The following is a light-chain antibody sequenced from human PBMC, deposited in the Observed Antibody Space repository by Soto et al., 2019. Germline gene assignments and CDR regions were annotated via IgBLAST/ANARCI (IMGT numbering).Light chain of an antibody. CDR2: EDS. CDR1: SSDVGSYNL. Sequence: QSVLTQPASVSGSPGQSITISCTRTSSDVGSYNLVSWYQQHPGKAPKLMIYEDSKRPSGVSTRFSGSKSGNTASLTISGLQAEDEADYYCCSYAGSGTYVFGTGTKVTVL. CDR3: CSYAGSGTYV. J-gene: IGLJ1*01. V-gene: IGLV2-23*01.